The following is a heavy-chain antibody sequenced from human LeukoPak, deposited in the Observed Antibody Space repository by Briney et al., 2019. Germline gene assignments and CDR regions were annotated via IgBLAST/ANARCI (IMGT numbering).Heavy chain of an antibody. CDR1: GYTFTGHY. V-gene: IGHV1-2*02. CDR3: ARRLTTSQDLDY. CDR2: INPNSGDT. D-gene: IGHD2-2*01. Sequence: ASVKVSCKASGYTFTGHYMYWVRQAPGQRLEWMGWINPNSGDTNYAQKFQGRVTMTRGTSISTAYMDLNRLTSDDTAVYYCARRLTTSQDLDYWGQGTLVTVSS. J-gene: IGHJ4*02.